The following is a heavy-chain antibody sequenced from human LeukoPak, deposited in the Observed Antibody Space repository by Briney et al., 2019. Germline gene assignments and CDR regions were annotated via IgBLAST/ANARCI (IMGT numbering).Heavy chain of an antibody. V-gene: IGHV4-39*07. D-gene: IGHD2-15*01. Sequence: SETLSLTCSVFGGSITSSSAYNWGWIRLPPGKGLEWIGEINHSGSTNYNPSLKSRVTISVDTSKNQFSLKLSSVTAADTAVYYCARGGGQIVGGGYYMDVWGKGTTVTVSS. CDR2: INHSGST. CDR1: GGSITSSSAYN. J-gene: IGHJ6*03. CDR3: ARGGGQIVGGGYYMDV.